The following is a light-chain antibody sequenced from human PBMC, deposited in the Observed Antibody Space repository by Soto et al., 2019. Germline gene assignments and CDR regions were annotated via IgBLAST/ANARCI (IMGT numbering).Light chain of an antibody. CDR3: SSYAGSDNFP. Sequence: QSVLTQPPSASGSPGQSVSISCTGTSSDVGYYNFVSWYQQHPGKAPKLMIYEVTKRPSGVPDRFSGSKSGNTASLTVSGLQAEDEADYYCSSYAGSDNFPFGGGTKVTVL. J-gene: IGLJ2*01. CDR2: EVT. CDR1: SSDVGYYNF. V-gene: IGLV2-8*01.